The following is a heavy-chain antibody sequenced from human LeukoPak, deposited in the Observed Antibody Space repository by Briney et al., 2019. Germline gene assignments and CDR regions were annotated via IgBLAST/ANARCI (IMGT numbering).Heavy chain of an antibody. D-gene: IGHD2-2*02. CDR1: GGSISSYY. CDR3: ARSGRRCASCYSWFDP. J-gene: IGHJ5*02. CDR2: IYTSGST. V-gene: IGHV4-4*07. Sequence: SETLSLTCTVSGGSISSYYWSWIRQPAGKGLEWIGRIYTSGSTNYNPSLKSRVTMSVDTSKNQFSLKLSSVTAADTAVHYCARSGRRCASCYSWFDPWGQGTLVTVSS.